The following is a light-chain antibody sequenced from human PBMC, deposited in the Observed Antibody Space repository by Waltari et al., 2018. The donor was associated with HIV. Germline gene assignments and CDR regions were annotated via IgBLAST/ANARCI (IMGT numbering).Light chain of an antibody. J-gene: IGLJ2*01. V-gene: IGLV1-40*01. Sequence: QSVLTQPPSVSGAPGQRVTISCTGSSSNIGAGYDVHWYQQIPGTAPKRLIFGNSNRPSGVPDRFSGSKSGTSASLAITGLQAEDEADYYCQSYDSSLSGSTVFGGGTKLTVL. CDR3: QSYDSSLSGSTV. CDR2: GNS. CDR1: SSNIGAGYD.